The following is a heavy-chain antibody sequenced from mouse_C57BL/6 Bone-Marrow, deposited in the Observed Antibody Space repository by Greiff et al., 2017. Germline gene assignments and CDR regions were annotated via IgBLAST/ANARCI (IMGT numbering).Heavy chain of an antibody. Sequence: VQLQQSGAELAKPGASVKLSCKASGYTFTSYWMHWVKQRPGQGLEWIGYINPSSGYTKYNQKFKDKATLTADKSSSTAYMELSSLTYEDSAVYYCAREGDYYVSSLHWYYAMDYWGQGTSVTVSS. CDR3: AREGDYYVSSLHWYYAMDY. J-gene: IGHJ4*01. V-gene: IGHV1-7*01. CDR1: GYTFTSYW. CDR2: INPSSGYT. D-gene: IGHD1-1*01.